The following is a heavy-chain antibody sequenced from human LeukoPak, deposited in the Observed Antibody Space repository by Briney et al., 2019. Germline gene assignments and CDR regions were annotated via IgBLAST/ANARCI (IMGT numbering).Heavy chain of an antibody. CDR1: GYTFTGYY. V-gene: IGHV1-2*02. CDR3: ARRYSSGWYSD. Sequence: ASVKVSCKASGYTFTGYYMHWVRQAPGQGLEWMGWINPKSGGTNYAQKFQGRVTMTRDTSISTAYMELSGLRSDDTAVYYCARRYSSGWYSDWGQGTLVTVSS. CDR2: INPKSGGT. D-gene: IGHD6-19*01. J-gene: IGHJ4*02.